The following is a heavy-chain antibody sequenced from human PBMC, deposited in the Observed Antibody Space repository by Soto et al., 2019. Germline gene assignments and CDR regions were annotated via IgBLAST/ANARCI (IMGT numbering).Heavy chain of an antibody. CDR3: TTSIFGVVTGN. CDR2: IRSNADGGTT. J-gene: IGHJ4*02. D-gene: IGHD3-3*01. V-gene: IGHV3-15*07. Sequence: EGQLVESGGGLVKPGGSLRLSCAASGFTFSNAWMNWVRQAPGKGLEWVGRIRSNADGGTTDYAAPVKGRFTFSRDDSENTLFLQMNSLKTEDTAVYYCTTSIFGVVTGNWGQGTLVTGSS. CDR1: GFTFSNAW.